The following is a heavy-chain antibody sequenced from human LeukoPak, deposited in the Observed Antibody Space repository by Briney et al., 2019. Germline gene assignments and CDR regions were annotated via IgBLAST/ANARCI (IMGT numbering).Heavy chain of an antibody. J-gene: IGHJ5*02. CDR3: AREGQWLPDWFDP. D-gene: IGHD6-19*01. Sequence: PSETLSLTCTVSGGSISGYYWSWIRQPPGQGLEWIGYIQYSGSTNYNPSLKSRVTISLDMSKNQFSLKLNSVTAADTAVYYCAREGQWLPDWFDPWGQGTLVTVSS. CDR1: GGSISGYY. CDR2: IQYSGST. V-gene: IGHV4-59*01.